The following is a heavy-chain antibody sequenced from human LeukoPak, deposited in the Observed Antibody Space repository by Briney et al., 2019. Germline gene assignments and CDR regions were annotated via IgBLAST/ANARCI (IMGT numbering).Heavy chain of an antibody. J-gene: IGHJ4*02. V-gene: IGHV3-23*01. CDR2: ISGSGGST. D-gene: IGHD3-10*01. CDR3: AKDYQAHYYGSGSYYANFDY. Sequence: GGSLRLSCAASGFTFSSYAMSWVRQAPGKGLEWVSAISGSGGSTYYADSVKGRFTISRDNSKNTLYLQMNSLRAEDTAEYYCAKDYQAHYYGSGSYYANFDYWGQGTLVTVSS. CDR1: GFTFSSYA.